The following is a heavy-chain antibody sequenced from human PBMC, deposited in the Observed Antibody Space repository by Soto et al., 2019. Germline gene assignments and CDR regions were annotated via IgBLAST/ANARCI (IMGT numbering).Heavy chain of an antibody. CDR2: IYYSGST. Sequence: SETLSLTCTVSGGSISSYYWSWIRQPPGKGLEWIGYIYYSGSTNYNPSLKSRVTISVDTSKNQFSLKLSSVTAADTAVYYCARRRKGTGDVRDYYYYYMDVWGKGTTVTVSS. J-gene: IGHJ6*03. CDR3: ARRRKGTGDVRDYYYYYMDV. V-gene: IGHV4-59*08. CDR1: GGSISSYY. D-gene: IGHD3-9*01.